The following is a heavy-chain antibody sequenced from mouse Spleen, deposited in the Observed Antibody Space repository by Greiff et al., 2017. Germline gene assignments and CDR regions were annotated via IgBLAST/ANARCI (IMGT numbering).Heavy chain of an antibody. CDR1: GHSITSGYY. CDR3: ARGYDYSLAWFAY. V-gene: IGHV3-6*01. D-gene: IGHD2-4*01. J-gene: IGHJ3*01. Sequence: EVKLQESGPGLVKPSQSLSLTCSVTGHSITSGYYWNWIRQFPGNKLEWMGYISYDGNNDHNPSLKNRISITRDTSKNHFFLNLNSVTTEDTATYYCARGYDYSLAWFAYWGQGTLVTVSA. CDR2: ISYDGNN.